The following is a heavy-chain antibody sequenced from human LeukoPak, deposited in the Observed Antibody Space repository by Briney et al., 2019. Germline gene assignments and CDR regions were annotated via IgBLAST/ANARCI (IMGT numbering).Heavy chain of an antibody. CDR2: IYYSGST. Sequence: SETLSLTCAVYGGSFSGYYWGWIRQPPGKGLEWIGSIYYSGSTYYNPSLKSRVTISVDTSKNQFSLKLSSVTAADTAVYYCARVIPSAAAGINWFDPWGQGTLVTVSS. CDR3: ARVIPSAAAGINWFDP. V-gene: IGHV4-34*01. CDR1: GGSFSGYY. J-gene: IGHJ5*02. D-gene: IGHD6-13*01.